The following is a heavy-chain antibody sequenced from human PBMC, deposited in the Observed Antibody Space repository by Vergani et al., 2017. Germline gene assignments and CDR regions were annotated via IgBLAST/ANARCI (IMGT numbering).Heavy chain of an antibody. V-gene: IGHV4-38-2*01. J-gene: IGHJ4*02. Sequence: QVQLQESGPGLVKPSETLSLTCAVSDYSISIGSYWAWIRQPPGKGLEWIGSIFHSGTTHYNPSIESLVTISVDTSTNQFSLRLSSVTAAYTAVYYCARHNRWGDYQTCIDFWGLGTLVIVSS. D-gene: IGHD4-17*01. CDR1: DYSISIGSY. CDR3: ARHNRWGDYQTCIDF. CDR2: IFHSGTT.